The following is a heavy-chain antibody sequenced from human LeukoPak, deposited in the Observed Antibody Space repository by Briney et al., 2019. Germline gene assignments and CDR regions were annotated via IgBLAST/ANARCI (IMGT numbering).Heavy chain of an antibody. V-gene: IGHV3-30*03. J-gene: IGHJ4*02. Sequence: GGSLRLSCAASGFTFSRYSMNWVRQAPGKGLEWVAVILYDGSNEYYADSVKGRFVISRDTSQNTLHLQMNSLRADDTAVYYCARAQHRGWGFDYWGPGTLVTVSS. CDR2: ILYDGSNE. D-gene: IGHD1-26*01. CDR3: ARAQHRGWGFDY. CDR1: GFTFSRYS.